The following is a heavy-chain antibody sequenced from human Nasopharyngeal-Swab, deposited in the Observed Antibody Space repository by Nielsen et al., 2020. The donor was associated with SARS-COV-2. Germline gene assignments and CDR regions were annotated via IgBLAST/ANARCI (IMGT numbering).Heavy chain of an antibody. CDR2: IYTSGST. J-gene: IGHJ6*03. CDR1: GGSISSGRYY. V-gene: IGHV4-61*02. CDR3: ARGIVVVPAALLSGFYYYYMDV. D-gene: IGHD2-2*01. Sequence: SETLSLTCTVSGGSISSGRYYWSWIRPRTGKGLEWIGRIYTSGSTNYNPSLKSRVTISVDTSKNQFSLKLSSVTAADTAVYYCARGIVVVPAALLSGFYYYYMDVWGKGTTVTVSS.